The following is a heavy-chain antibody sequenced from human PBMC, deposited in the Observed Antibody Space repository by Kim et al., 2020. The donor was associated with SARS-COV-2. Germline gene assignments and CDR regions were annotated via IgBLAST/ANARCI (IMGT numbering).Heavy chain of an antibody. CDR1: GFTFSDYW. CDR3: AGGWGLSCGAFDY. J-gene: IGHJ4*02. CDR2: VNYAGSST. D-gene: IGHD2-21*01. Sequence: GGSLRLSCAASGFTFSDYWMHWVRQAPGKGLVWVSRVNYAGSSTNYADSVKGRFTISRDNSKNMVYLQMNSLRAEDTAVYYCAGGWGLSCGAFDYWGQG. V-gene: IGHV3-74*01.